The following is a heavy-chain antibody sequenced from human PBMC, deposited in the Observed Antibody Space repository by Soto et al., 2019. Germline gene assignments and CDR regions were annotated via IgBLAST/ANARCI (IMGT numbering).Heavy chain of an antibody. Sequence: QVQLQESGPGLMKPSETLSLTCTVSGGSISSYYWSWIRQPAGKGLEWIGRIYTSGSTNYNPSLKSRVTMSVDTSKNQFSLKLSSVTAADTAVYYCARDNSNYYYYYYGMDVWGQGTTVTVSS. D-gene: IGHD4-4*01. CDR1: GGSISSYY. CDR2: IYTSGST. J-gene: IGHJ6*02. CDR3: ARDNSNYYYYYYGMDV. V-gene: IGHV4-4*07.